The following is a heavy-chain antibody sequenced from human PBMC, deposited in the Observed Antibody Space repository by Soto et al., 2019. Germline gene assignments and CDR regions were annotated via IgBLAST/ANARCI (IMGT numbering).Heavy chain of an antibody. Sequence: PSETLSLTCTVAGGSISSYYLSWIRQPPGKGLEWIGYIYYSGSTNYNPSLKSRVTISVDTSKNQFSLKLSSVTAADTAVYYCARLPPIVVVPAAKKSEMDAWGQGTTVTVSS. J-gene: IGHJ6*02. CDR2: IYYSGST. V-gene: IGHV4-59*01. D-gene: IGHD2-2*01. CDR1: GGSISSYY. CDR3: ARLPPIVVVPAAKKSEMDA.